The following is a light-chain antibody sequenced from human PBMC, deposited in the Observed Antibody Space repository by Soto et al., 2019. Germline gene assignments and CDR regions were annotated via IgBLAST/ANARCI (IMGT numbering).Light chain of an antibody. V-gene: IGKV3-20*01. J-gene: IGKJ2*01. CDR3: QQYGSSPGYT. CDR1: QSVSNTY. CDR2: GAS. Sequence: EIVLTQSPGTLSLSPGESATLSCRASQSVSNTYLAWFQQKPGQAPRLLIYGASSRATGIPDRFSGSASGTDFTLTISRLEPEDSAVYYCQQYGSSPGYTFGQGTKLEIK.